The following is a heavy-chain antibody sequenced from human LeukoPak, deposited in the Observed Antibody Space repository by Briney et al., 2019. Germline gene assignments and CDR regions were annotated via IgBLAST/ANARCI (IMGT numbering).Heavy chain of an antibody. J-gene: IGHJ4*02. Sequence: GESLKISCKGSGYSFTNYWIGWVRQKPGKGLDLMGIIYPGDSDTRSSPTFQGQVTISADRSISSAYLQWSSLQASDTAVYYCAILGNYYGGFDDWGQGTLVTVS. CDR3: AILGNYYGGFDD. D-gene: IGHD3-10*01. CDR2: IYPGDSDT. V-gene: IGHV5-51*01. CDR1: GYSFTNYW.